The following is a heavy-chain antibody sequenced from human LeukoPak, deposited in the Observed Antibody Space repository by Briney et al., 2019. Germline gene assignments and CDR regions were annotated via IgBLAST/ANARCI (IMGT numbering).Heavy chain of an antibody. V-gene: IGHV4-30-2*02. CDR2: IYHSGST. CDR3: ARGVSFDY. CDR1: GGSISSAGYS. Sequence: PSETLSLTCAVSGGSISSAGYSWSWIRQPPGKGLEWIGYIYHSGSTYYNSSLKSRVTISVDRSKNQFSLKLTSVTAADTAIYYCARGVSFDYWGQGTLVTVSS. D-gene: IGHD6-13*01. J-gene: IGHJ4*02.